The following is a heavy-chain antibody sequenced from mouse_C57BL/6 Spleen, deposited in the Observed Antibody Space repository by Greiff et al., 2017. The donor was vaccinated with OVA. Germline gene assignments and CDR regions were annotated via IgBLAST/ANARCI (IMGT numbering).Heavy chain of an antibody. D-gene: IGHD1-1*01. J-gene: IGHJ2*01. CDR1: GYTFTDYE. Sequence: VQLQESGAELVRPGASVTLSCKASGYTFTDYEMHWVKQTPVHGLEWIGAIDPDTGATTYNQKFKGKAILTVDKSSSPAYMELSSLTSDDSAIYYCTRVNTVVAPDYWGQGTTLTVSS. V-gene: IGHV1-15*01. CDR3: TRVNTVVAPDY. CDR2: IDPDTGAT.